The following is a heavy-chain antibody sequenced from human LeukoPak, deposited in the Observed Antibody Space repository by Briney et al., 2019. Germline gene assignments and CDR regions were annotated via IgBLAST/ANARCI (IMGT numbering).Heavy chain of an antibody. Sequence: GGSLRLSCVASGFTFRSYWMSWVRQAPGKGLEWVANIKQDGSEKYYVDSVKGRFTISRDNAKNSLYLQVNSLRAEDTAVYYCARDYEAGCTSTTCYDRFDYWGQGTLVTVSS. V-gene: IGHV3-7*01. D-gene: IGHD2-2*01. CDR3: ARDYEAGCTSTTCYDRFDY. CDR2: IKQDGSEK. J-gene: IGHJ4*02. CDR1: GFTFRSYW.